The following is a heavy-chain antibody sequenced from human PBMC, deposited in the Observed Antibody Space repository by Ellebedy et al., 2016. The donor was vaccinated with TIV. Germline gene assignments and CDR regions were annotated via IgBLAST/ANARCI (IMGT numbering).Heavy chain of an antibody. J-gene: IGHJ6*02. V-gene: IGHV1-18*01. CDR2: ISADNGNT. D-gene: IGHD4-17*01. CDR1: GYTFTSYG. CDR3: ARVHDFGDYNYFSYGMDV. Sequence: AASVKVSCKASGYTFTSYGISWVRQALGQGLEWMGWISADNGNTNYAQKLQGRVTMTTDTSTTTAYMELRSLRSHDTAMYYCARVHDFGDYNYFSYGMDVWGQGTAVTVSS.